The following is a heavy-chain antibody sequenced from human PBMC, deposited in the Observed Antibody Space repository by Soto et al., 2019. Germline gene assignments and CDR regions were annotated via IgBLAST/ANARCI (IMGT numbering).Heavy chain of an antibody. CDR1: GFTFTKYA. V-gene: IGHV3-23*01. Sequence: GGSLRLSCAASGFTFTKYAINWVRQAPGKGLEWVSGISGSGSSTYYADSVKGRFTISRDNPKNTVYLQVNSLRAEDTAVYYCAKDQGPSTGWYGGFDYWGQGALVTVSS. J-gene: IGHJ4*02. CDR3: AKDQGPSTGWYGGFDY. CDR2: ISGSGSST. D-gene: IGHD6-19*01.